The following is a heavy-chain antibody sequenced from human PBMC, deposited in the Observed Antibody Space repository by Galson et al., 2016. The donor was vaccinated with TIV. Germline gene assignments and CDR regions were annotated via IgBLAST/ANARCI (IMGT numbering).Heavy chain of an antibody. V-gene: IGHV4-39*07. Sequence: SLTCIVSGGSIITKSYYWGWLRQPPGKGLEWIGMVYDDGNAYYNPSLKSRATLSVDTSRNQFSLKLTSVAAADTAMYYCARERTPPGPDNDSWFDPWGPGILVIVSS. CDR1: GGSIITKSYY. CDR3: ARERTPPGPDNDSWFDP. CDR2: VYDDGNA. J-gene: IGHJ5*02. D-gene: IGHD3-16*01.